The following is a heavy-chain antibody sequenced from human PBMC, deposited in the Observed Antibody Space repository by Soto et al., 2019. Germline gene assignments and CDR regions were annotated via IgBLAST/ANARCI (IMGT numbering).Heavy chain of an antibody. CDR1: GTSISSGGYY. V-gene: IGHV4-31*11. CDR3: ARVEECSAFDWVGNKFDP. J-gene: IGHJ5*02. Sequence: SETLSLTCAVSGTSISSGGYYWSWIRQHPGKGLEWIGYIYYSGDTYYNPSLKSRVTISIDTSNNQFSLKLSSVTAADTAVYFCARVEECSAFDWVGNKFDPWGQGTLVTVSS. CDR2: IYYSGDT. D-gene: IGHD5-12*01.